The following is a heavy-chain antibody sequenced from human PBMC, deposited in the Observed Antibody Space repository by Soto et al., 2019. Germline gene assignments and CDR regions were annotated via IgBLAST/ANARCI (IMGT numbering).Heavy chain of an antibody. Sequence: GGSLRLSCAASGFTFSSYAMSWVRQAPGKGLEWVSAISGSGGSTYYADSVKGRFTISRDNSKYTLYLQMNSLRAEDTAVYYCAKARKWELRFDYWGQGTLVTVSS. CDR1: GFTFSSYA. J-gene: IGHJ4*02. V-gene: IGHV3-23*01. D-gene: IGHD1-26*01. CDR2: ISGSGGST. CDR3: AKARKWELRFDY.